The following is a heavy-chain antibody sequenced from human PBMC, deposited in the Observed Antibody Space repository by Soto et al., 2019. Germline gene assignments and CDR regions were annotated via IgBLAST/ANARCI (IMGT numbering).Heavy chain of an antibody. CDR2: IDPSDSYT. CDR3: ARSPRAFIVVVPAADYGMDV. V-gene: IGHV5-10-1*01. CDR1: GYSFTSYW. D-gene: IGHD2-2*01. J-gene: IGHJ6*02. Sequence: GESLRISYKGSGYSFTSYWISGVRQMPGKGLEWMGRIDPSDSYTNYSPSFQGHVTISADKSISTAYLQWSSLKASDTAMYYCARSPRAFIVVVPAADYGMDVWGQGTTVTVSS.